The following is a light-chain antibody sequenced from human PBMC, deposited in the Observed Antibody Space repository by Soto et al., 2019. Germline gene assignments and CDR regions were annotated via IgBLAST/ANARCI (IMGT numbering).Light chain of an antibody. CDR1: ESVSSNY. V-gene: IGKV3-20*01. Sequence: EIVLTQSPGTLSLSPGEGATLSCRASESVSSNYLAWYQQKPGQPPRLLIYGASSRATGIPDRFSGSGSGNDFPLIISRLEPEDFPVLYCQQYGTSPFTFGPGTKVDIK. J-gene: IGKJ3*01. CDR3: QQYGTSPFT. CDR2: GAS.